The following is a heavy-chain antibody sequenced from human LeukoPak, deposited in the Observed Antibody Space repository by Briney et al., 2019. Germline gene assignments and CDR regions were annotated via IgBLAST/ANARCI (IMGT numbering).Heavy chain of an antibody. CDR2: IYYSGST. CDR1: GGSISSYY. CDR3: AREVDVDIVATHFGY. V-gene: IGHV4-59*12. D-gene: IGHD5-12*01. J-gene: IGHJ4*02. Sequence: PSETLSLTCTVSGGSISSYYWSWIRQPPGKGLEWIGYIYYSGSTNYNPSLKSRVTISVDTSKNQFSLKLSSVTAADTAVYYCAREVDVDIVATHFGYWGRGTLVTVSS.